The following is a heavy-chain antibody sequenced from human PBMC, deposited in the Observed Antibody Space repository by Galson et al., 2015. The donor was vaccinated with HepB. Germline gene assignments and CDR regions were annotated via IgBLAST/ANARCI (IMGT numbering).Heavy chain of an antibody. CDR3: ASGLNYVWGSYSHHYFHY. CDR2: LRPNSGDT. D-gene: IGHD3-16*01. CDR1: AYTFTAYY. Sequence: SVKVSCKASAYTFTAYYINWVRQAPGQGLEWMGWLRPNSGDTNSAQKFQGRVTMTTDTSISTAYMELSRLRSDDTAVYYCASGLNYVWGSYSHHYFHYWGQGTLVTVSS. V-gene: IGHV1-2*02. J-gene: IGHJ4*02.